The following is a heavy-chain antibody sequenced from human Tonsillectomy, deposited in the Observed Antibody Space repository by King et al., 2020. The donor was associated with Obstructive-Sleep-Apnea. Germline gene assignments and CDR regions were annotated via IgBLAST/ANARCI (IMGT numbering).Heavy chain of an antibody. V-gene: IGHV3-73*01. Sequence: VQLVESGGGLVQPGGSLKLSCAASGFTFSGSAMHWVRQASGRGLEWVGRIRSKTDNYATTYAASVKGRFTISRDGSRNTAYLQMNSLKIEDTAVYYCLYYDILTGYFAYWGQGTLVTVSS. CDR2: IRSKTDNYAT. D-gene: IGHD3-9*01. CDR1: GFTFSGSA. CDR3: LYYDILTGYFAY. J-gene: IGHJ4*02.